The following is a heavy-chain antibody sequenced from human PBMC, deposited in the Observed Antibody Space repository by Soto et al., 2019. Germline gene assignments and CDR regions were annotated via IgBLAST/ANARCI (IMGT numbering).Heavy chain of an antibody. CDR1: GFSLSTSPMG. D-gene: IGHD2-21*01. V-gene: IGHV2-5*02. Sequence: QITLKESGPTLVKPTQTLTLTCTFSGFSLSTSPMGVGWIRQPPGKALEWLALIFWDGDQRYNPALESRLTTXKYXSKNQVVLTMTNVDPVDTATYYCAHSPVVINYFDFWGPGTQVTVSS. J-gene: IGHJ4*02. CDR3: AHSPVVINYFDF. CDR2: IFWDGDQ.